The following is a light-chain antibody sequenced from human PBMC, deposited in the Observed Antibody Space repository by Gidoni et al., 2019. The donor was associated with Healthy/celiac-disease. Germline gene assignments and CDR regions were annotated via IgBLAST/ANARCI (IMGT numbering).Light chain of an antibody. J-gene: IGLJ2*01. V-gene: IGLV2-23*02. Sequence: QSALTQPASVPGSPGQSITISCTGTSSDVGSYNIVSWYQQHPGKAPKLMIYEVSKRPSGVSNRFSGSKSGNTASLTISGLQAEDEADYYCCSYAGSSTLVFGGGTKLTVL. CDR2: EVS. CDR3: CSYAGSSTLV. CDR1: SSDVGSYNI.